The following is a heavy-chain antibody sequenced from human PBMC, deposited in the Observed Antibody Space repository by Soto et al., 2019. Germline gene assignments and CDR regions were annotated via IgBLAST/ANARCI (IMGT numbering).Heavy chain of an antibody. J-gene: IGHJ4*02. CDR3: ARTANKFGDLRPVDY. Sequence: GGSLRLSCAASGFTFSSYSMNWVRQAPGKGLEWVSYISSSSSTIYYADSVKGRFTISRDNAKNSLYLQMNSLRDEDTAVYYCARTANKFGDLRPVDYWGQGTLVTVSS. D-gene: IGHD3-10*01. CDR2: ISSSSSTI. V-gene: IGHV3-48*02. CDR1: GFTFSSYS.